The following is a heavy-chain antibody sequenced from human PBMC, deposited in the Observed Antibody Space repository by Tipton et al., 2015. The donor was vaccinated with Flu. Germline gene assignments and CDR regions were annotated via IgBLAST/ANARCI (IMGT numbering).Heavy chain of an antibody. J-gene: IGHJ4*02. CDR1: GYRFNSYA. Sequence: QVQLVQSEAEVKKPGASVKVSCKASGYRFNSYAISWMRQAPGQGLEWMGWISPYNDDIKFAQNLQGRITMTTDTSTSTAHMELRGLRSDDTAVYYCARVGAVFGEVTARRRGDLDYWGQGTLVSVSS. CDR2: ISPYNDDI. D-gene: IGHD3-3*01. CDR3: ARVGAVFGEVTARRRGDLDY. V-gene: IGHV1-18*01.